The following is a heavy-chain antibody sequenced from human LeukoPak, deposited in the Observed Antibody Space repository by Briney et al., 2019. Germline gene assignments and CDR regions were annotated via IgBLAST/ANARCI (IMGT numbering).Heavy chain of an antibody. CDR3: ASGLYGDYGIYYFDY. CDR1: GFTFSSYS. Sequence: GGSLRLSCAASGFTFSSYSMNWVRQAPGKGLEWVSYISSGSSTIFYSDSVKGRFTISRDNAKNSLYLQMNSLRAEDTAVYFCASGLYGDYGIYYFDYWGQGTLVTVSS. J-gene: IGHJ4*02. CDR2: ISSGSSTI. D-gene: IGHD4-17*01. V-gene: IGHV3-48*01.